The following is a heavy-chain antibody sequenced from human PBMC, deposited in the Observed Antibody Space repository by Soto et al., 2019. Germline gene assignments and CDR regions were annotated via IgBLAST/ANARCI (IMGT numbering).Heavy chain of an antibody. CDR1: GGSISSSTSY. CDR2: INYSGST. J-gene: IGHJ6*03. Sequence: TSETLSLTCTVSGGSISSSTSYWGWIRQPPGKGLEWIGSINYSGSTYYSPSLKSRVTISADTSKNQFSLKLSSVTAADTAVYYCARPVKYYYYYMDVWGKGTMVTVPS. V-gene: IGHV4-39*01. CDR3: ARPVKYYYYYMDV.